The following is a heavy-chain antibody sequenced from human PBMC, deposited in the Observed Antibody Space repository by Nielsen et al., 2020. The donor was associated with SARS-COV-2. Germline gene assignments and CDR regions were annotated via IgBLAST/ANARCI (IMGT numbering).Heavy chain of an antibody. J-gene: IGHJ1*01. V-gene: IGHV4-59*08. CDR2: ISYSGST. CDR3: ARVGMSYYDSSGFSEKFQH. CDR1: GGSFSTDY. Sequence: SETLSLTCTVSGGSFSTDYWSWVRQAPGEGLEWIGSISYSGSTYYNPSLKSRVTISVDTSKNQFSLKLSSVTAADTAVYYCARVGMSYYDSSGFSEKFQHWGRGTLVTVSS. D-gene: IGHD3-22*01.